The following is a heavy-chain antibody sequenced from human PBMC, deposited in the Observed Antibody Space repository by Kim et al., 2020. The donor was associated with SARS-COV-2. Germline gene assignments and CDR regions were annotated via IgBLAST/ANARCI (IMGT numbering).Heavy chain of an antibody. D-gene: IGHD6-13*01. J-gene: IGHJ4*02. V-gene: IGHV1-58*01. CDR3: AADRAAAGTLDY. Sequence: NYAQKFHERVTITRDMATSTAYMELSSLRSEDTAVYYCAADRAAAGTLDYWGQGTLVTVSS.